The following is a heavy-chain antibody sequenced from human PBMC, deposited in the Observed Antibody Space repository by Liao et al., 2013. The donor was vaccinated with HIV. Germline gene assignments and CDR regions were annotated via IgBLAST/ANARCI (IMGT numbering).Heavy chain of an antibody. Sequence: QVQLQQWGAGLVKPSQTLSLTCTVSGGSISSGDYYWSWIRQPPGKGLEWIGEINHSGSTNYNPSLKSRVTISVDTSKNQFSLKLSSVTAADTAVYYCARGVLRGKGRNYWGQGTLVTVSS. CDR3: ARGVLRGKGRNY. D-gene: IGHD2/OR15-2a*01. V-gene: IGHV4-34*01. CDR2: INHSGST. J-gene: IGHJ4*02. CDR1: GGSISSGDYY.